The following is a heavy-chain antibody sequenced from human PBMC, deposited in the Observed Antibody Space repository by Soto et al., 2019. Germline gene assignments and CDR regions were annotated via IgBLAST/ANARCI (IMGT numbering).Heavy chain of an antibody. Sequence: QVQLQESGPGLVKPSETLSLTCTVSGGSVSSGSYYWSWIRQPPGKGLEWIGYIYYSGSTNYNPSLKSRVTISVDTSKNQFSLQLSSVTAADTAVYYCARGLYGDFDYWGQGTLVTVSS. D-gene: IGHD4-17*01. CDR3: ARGLYGDFDY. V-gene: IGHV4-61*01. CDR2: IYYSGST. J-gene: IGHJ4*02. CDR1: GGSVSSGSYY.